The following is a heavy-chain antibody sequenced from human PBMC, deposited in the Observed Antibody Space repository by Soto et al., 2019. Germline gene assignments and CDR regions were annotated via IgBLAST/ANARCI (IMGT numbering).Heavy chain of an antibody. J-gene: IGHJ5*02. V-gene: IGHV4-30-4*01. D-gene: IGHD3-3*01. CDR1: GGSISSGDYY. Sequence: SETLSLTCTVSGGSISSGDYYWSWIRQPPGKGLEWIGYIYYSGSTYYNPSLKSRVTISVDTSKNQFSLKLSSVTAADTAVYYCARGSPPDFWSGRCWFDPWGQGTLVTVSS. CDR2: IYYSGST. CDR3: ARGSPPDFWSGRCWFDP.